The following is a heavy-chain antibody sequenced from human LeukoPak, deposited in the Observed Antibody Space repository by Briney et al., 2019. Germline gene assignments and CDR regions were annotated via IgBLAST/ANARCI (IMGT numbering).Heavy chain of an antibody. D-gene: IGHD2-15*01. J-gene: IGHJ1*01. V-gene: IGHV4-59*01. CDR2: LYYSRNT. CDR1: GGXIGDYY. CDR3: VRDLWGAGGTQY. Sequence: SETLSLTCTVSGGXIGDYYCSWIRQPPGKGLEWIGYLYYSRNTNYSPSLKSRVTISADTSKTQVYLKLRSVTAADTAVSYCVRDLWGAGGTQYWGQGILVTVSS.